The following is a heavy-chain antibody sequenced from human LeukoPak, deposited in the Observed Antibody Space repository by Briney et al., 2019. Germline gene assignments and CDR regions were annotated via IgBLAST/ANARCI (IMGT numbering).Heavy chain of an antibody. CDR1: GFTVSSNY. J-gene: IGHJ4*02. CDR2: IYSGGST. V-gene: IGHV3-53*01. D-gene: IGHD3-10*01. CDR3: ARSRSEPGAYYFDY. Sequence: GGSLRLSCAASGFTVSSNYMSWVRQAPGKGLEWVSDIYSGGSTYYADSVKGRFTISRDNSKNTLYLQMNSLRAEDTAVYYCARSRSEPGAYYFDYWGQGTLVTVSS.